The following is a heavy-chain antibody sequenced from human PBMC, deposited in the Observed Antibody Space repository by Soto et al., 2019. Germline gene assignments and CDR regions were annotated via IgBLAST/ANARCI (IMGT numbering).Heavy chain of an antibody. Sequence: QVQLVQSGAGEKKPGATVKVSCKASGYTFTSYAMHWVRQAPGQRLEWMGGINAGNGNTKYSQKFQGRVTITRDTSARTAHMELSSLRSADTAVYYYARSHLGTTPSGIDVWGQGTPVTVSS. CDR2: INAGNGNT. J-gene: IGHJ6*02. D-gene: IGHD1-7*01. V-gene: IGHV1-3*05. CDR1: GYTFTSYA. CDR3: ARSHLGTTPSGIDV.